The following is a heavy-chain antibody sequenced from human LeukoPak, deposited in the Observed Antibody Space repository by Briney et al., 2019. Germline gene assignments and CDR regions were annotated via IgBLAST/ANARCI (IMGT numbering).Heavy chain of an antibody. J-gene: IGHJ4*02. CDR1: GFTFSSYA. V-gene: IGHV3-23*01. CDR3: AKDSGNSGWYVDN. CDR2: ISSSGAGT. D-gene: IGHD6-19*01. Sequence: GALRLSCAASGFTFSSYAMRWVRQAPGKGLEWVSSISSSGAGTYYADSVKGRFTISRDNSKNTVYLQMNSLRAEDTAVYYCAKDSGNSGWYVDNWGQGTLVTVSS.